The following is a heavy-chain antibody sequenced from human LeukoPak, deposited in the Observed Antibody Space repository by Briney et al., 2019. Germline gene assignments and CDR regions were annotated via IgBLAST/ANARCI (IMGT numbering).Heavy chain of an antibody. J-gene: IGHJ6*02. D-gene: IGHD6-13*01. Sequence: SETLSLTCIVSGGSTSSYYWSWVRQPPGKGLEWIGYIYYSGSTNYNPSLKSRVTISVDTSKNQFSLKLTSVTAADTAVYYCARRAAFYYSLGVWGQGTTVTVSS. CDR1: GGSTSSYY. CDR3: ARRAAFYYSLGV. V-gene: IGHV4-59*01. CDR2: IYYSGST.